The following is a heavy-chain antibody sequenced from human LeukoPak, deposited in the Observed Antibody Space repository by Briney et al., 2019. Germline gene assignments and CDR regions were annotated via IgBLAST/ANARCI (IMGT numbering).Heavy chain of an antibody. J-gene: IGHJ5*02. V-gene: IGHV1-24*01. D-gene: IGHD3-9*01. CDR1: GYTLTELS. CDR3: ATAGRRYFDWSPVGSNWFDP. Sequence: ASVKVSCKVSGYTLTELSMHWVRQAPGKGLEWMGGFDPEDGETIYAQKFQGRVTMTEDTSTDTAYMELSSLRSEDTAVYYCATAGRRYFDWSPVGSNWFDPWGQGTLVTVSS. CDR2: FDPEDGET.